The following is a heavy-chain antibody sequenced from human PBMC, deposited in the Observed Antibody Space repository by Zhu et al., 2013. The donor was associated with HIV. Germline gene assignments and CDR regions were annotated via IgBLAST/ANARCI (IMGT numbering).Heavy chain of an antibody. V-gene: IGHV4-39*07. CDR3: AGYSGYALDY. Sequence: QVQLLESGPGLVKPSETLSLTCTVSGASVSSTNFYWTWIRQPPGKGLEWIGNMFHSGSPYYNLSLKSRATISVDTSKNQVSLKLNSVTAADTAVYYXAGYSGYALDYWGQGTLVTVSS. D-gene: IGHD5-12*01. J-gene: IGHJ4*02. CDR1: GASVSSTNFY. CDR2: MFHSGSP.